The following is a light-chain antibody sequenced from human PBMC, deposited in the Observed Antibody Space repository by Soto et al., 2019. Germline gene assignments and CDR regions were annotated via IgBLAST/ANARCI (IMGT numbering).Light chain of an antibody. CDR1: QSISSW. V-gene: IGKV1-5*01. CDR3: QQYDNYKPLT. CDR2: DAS. J-gene: IGKJ4*01. Sequence: DIQITQSPPSLSASVVDIVTITCRASQSISSWLAWYQQKPGKAPKLLIFDASSLESGTPSRFSGRRSGTQFTLTINGLQPDDFATYYCQQYDNYKPLTFGGGTKVDIK.